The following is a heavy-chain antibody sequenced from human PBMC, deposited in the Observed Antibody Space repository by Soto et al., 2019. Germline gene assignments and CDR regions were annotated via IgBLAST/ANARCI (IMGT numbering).Heavy chain of an antibody. V-gene: IGHV3-30*18. CDR2: ISYDGSHE. D-gene: IGHD6-13*01. CDR1: GFTFSSCG. CDR3: AKDRSGSWTSDY. Sequence: QVQLVESGGGVGQPGRSLRLSCAASGFTFSSCGMHWVRQAPGKGLEWVAAISYDGSHEYYADSVKGRFTISRDDSKNTLYLQMNSLGAEDTAVYYCAKDRSGSWTSDYWGQGTLVTVSS. J-gene: IGHJ4*02.